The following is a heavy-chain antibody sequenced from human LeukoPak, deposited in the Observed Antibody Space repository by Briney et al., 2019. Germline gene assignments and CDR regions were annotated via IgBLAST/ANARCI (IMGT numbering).Heavy chain of an antibody. J-gene: IGHJ6*02. CDR1: GGSISSGSYY. Sequence: SETPSLTCTVSGGSISSGSYYWSWIRQPAGKGLEWIGRIYTSGSTNYNPSLKSRVTISVDTSKNQFSLKLSSVTAADTAVYYCARTVTTMLGYYGMDVWGQGTTVTVSS. V-gene: IGHV4-61*02. CDR3: ARTVTTMLGYYGMDV. CDR2: IYTSGST. D-gene: IGHD4-11*01.